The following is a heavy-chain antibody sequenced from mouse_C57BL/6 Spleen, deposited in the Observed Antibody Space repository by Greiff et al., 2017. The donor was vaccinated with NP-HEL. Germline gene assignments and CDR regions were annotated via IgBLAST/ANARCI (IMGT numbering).Heavy chain of an antibody. CDR1: GYTFTSYW. J-gene: IGHJ3*01. V-gene: IGHV1-64*01. CDR2: IHPNSGST. CDR3: ARIYYGSSSAWFAY. D-gene: IGHD1-1*01. Sequence: QVQLQQPGAELVKPGASVKLSCKASGYTFTSYWMHWVKQRPGQGLEWIGMIHPNSGSTNYNEKFKSKATLTVDKSSSTAYMQLSSLTSEDSAVYYCARIYYGSSSAWFAYWGQGTLVTVSA.